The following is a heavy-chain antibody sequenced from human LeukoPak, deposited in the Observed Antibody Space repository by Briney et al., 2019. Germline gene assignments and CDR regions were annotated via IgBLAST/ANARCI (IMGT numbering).Heavy chain of an antibody. Sequence: GGSLRLSCAAPGFNFSRYWMSWVRQAPGKGLEWVANIKQDGSEKYYVDSVKGRFSISRDNAKNLVYLQMNSLRAEDTAVYYCARDWDVDIWGQGTMVTVSS. CDR2: IKQDGSEK. CDR3: ARDWDVDI. D-gene: IGHD1-26*01. J-gene: IGHJ3*02. V-gene: IGHV3-7*01. CDR1: GFNFSRYW.